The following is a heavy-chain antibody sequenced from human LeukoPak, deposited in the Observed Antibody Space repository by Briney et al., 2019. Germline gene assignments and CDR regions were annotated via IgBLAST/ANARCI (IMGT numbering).Heavy chain of an antibody. CDR3: ARYHCSSTSCHDLFDY. J-gene: IGHJ4*02. CDR1: GGSISSYY. D-gene: IGHD2-2*01. Sequence: PSETLSLTCTVSGGSISSYYWSWIRQPPGKGLEWIGYIYYSGSTNYNPSLKSRVTISVDTSKNQFSLKLSSVTAADTAVYYCARYHCSSTSCHDLFDYWGQGTLVTVSS. V-gene: IGHV4-59*01. CDR2: IYYSGST.